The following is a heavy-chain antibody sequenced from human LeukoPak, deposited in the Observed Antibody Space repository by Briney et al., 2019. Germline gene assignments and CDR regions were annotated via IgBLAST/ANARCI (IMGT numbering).Heavy chain of an antibody. CDR1: GFTFSSYW. V-gene: IGHV3-7*01. D-gene: IGHD1-26*01. CDR3: ARDAADPLGVGYFDY. Sequence: GGSLRLSCEASGFTFSSYWMSWVRQAPGKGLEWVANIKQDGSEKYYVDSVKGRFTISRDNAKNSLYLQMNSLRVEDTAVYYCARDAADPLGVGYFDYWGQGTLVTVSS. J-gene: IGHJ4*02. CDR2: IKQDGSEK.